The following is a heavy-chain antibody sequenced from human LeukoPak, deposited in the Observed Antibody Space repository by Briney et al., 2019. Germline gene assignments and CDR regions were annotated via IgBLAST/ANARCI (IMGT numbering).Heavy chain of an antibody. J-gene: IGHJ4*02. D-gene: IGHD3-22*01. CDR2: ISYGGNNQ. V-gene: IGHV3-30-3*01. CDR1: GFTFSHYA. Sequence: GGSXRLSCGASGFTFSHYAMNWVRQAPGQGLEWVAIISYGGNNQYYADSVKGRFTISRDNTKNTVYLQMNSLRPEDTAVYYCARAPDSSGYYYHFDYWGQGTLVTVSS. CDR3: ARAPDSSGYYYHFDY.